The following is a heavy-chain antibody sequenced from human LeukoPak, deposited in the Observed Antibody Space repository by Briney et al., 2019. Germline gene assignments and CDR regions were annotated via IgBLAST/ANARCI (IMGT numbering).Heavy chain of an antibody. CDR2: ISAYNGNT. J-gene: IGHJ5*02. Sequence: ASVKASCKASGYTFASYGISWVRQAPGQGLEWMGWISAYNGNTNYAQKFEGRVTMTTDTSTSTAYMEVRSLRSDDTAVYYCARDAVHGSSVYIWFDLWGQGTLVTVSS. CDR3: ARDAVHGSSVYIWFDL. D-gene: IGHD1-26*01. V-gene: IGHV1-18*01. CDR1: GYTFASYG.